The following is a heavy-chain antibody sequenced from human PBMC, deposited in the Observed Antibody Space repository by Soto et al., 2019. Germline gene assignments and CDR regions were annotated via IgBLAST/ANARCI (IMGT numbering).Heavy chain of an antibody. CDR3: ARDDRTISGAVTLDY. V-gene: IGHV1-3*01. CDR1: EDTFRNYA. Sequence: VELVQSGAEVKKPGSSVKVSCQASEDTFRNYAISWVRQAPGQGLEWMGWSNEGSGNTRYSHKFQGRMSIASDTSASTSYLDLRSLTSEDTAVYFCARDDRTISGAVTLDYWGPGTLVTVSS. D-gene: IGHD3-3*02. CDR2: SNEGSGNT. J-gene: IGHJ4*02.